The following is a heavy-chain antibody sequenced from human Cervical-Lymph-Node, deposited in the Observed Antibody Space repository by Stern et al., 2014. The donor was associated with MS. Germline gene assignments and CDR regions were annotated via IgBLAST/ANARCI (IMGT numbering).Heavy chain of an antibody. Sequence: QLVQSGAEVKKPGASVKVSCKASGYTFNYYMHWVRQAPGQGPEWMGRINPISGVTDYARKFQGRVTMTRDTSISTAYMELSRLRSDDTAVYYCAKDYSTSSSNWFDPWGQGTLVTVSS. D-gene: IGHD6-6*01. CDR1: GYTFNYY. CDR2: INPISGVT. CDR3: AKDYSTSSSNWFDP. J-gene: IGHJ5*02. V-gene: IGHV1-2*02.